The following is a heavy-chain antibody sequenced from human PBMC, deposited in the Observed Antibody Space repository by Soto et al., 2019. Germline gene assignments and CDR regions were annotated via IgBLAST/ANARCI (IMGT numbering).Heavy chain of an antibody. Sequence: QVQLVQSGAEVKKPGSSVKVSCKASGGTFSSYTISWVRQAPGQGLEWMGRIIPILGIANYAQKFQGRVTITADKSTSTAYMELSSPRSEDTAVYYCARALVGATTNFDYWGQGTLVTVSS. D-gene: IGHD1-26*01. CDR2: IIPILGIA. V-gene: IGHV1-69*02. CDR3: ARALVGATTNFDY. J-gene: IGHJ4*02. CDR1: GGTFSSYT.